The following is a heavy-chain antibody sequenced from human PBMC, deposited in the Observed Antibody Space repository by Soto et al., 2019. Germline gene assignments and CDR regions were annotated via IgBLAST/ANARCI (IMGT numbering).Heavy chain of an antibody. CDR2: INHSGST. CDR3: GNVPAAISAAGSRDAFDI. D-gene: IGHD2-2*02. J-gene: IGHJ3*02. CDR1: GGSFSGYY. Sequence: PSETLSLTCAVYGGSFSGYYWSWIRQPPGKGLEWIGEINHSGSTNYNPSLKSRVTISVDTSKNQFSLKLSSVTAADTAVYYCGNVPAAISAAGSRDAFDIWGQGTMVTVSS. V-gene: IGHV4-34*01.